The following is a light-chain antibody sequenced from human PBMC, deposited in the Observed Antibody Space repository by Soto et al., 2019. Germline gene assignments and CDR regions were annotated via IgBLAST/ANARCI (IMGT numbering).Light chain of an antibody. V-gene: IGKV1-39*01. CDR3: QQSYTTPIT. J-gene: IGKJ5*01. CDR2: AAS. Sequence: DIQMTQSPSSLSASVGDRVAITCRASQSIRTYLNWYHQKPGEXPKVLISAASNLQSGVPSRFSGSGSGTDFTLTISSLKPEDFATDLCQQSYTTPITFGQGTRLEIK. CDR1: QSIRTY.